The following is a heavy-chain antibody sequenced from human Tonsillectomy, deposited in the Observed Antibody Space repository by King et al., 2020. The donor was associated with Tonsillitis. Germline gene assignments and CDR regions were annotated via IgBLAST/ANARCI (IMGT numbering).Heavy chain of an antibody. CDR1: GFTVSSNY. J-gene: IGHJ6*02. CDR3: ARGMTTRFFVSMDV. Sequence: VQLVESGGGLVQPGGSLRLSCAASGFTVSSNYMSWVRQAPGKGLEWVSVIYSGGSTYYADSVKGRFTISRDNSKNTLYLQMNSLRAEDTAVYYCARGMTTRFFVSMDVWGQGTTVTVSS. V-gene: IGHV3-66*01. CDR2: IYSGGST. D-gene: IGHD4-17*01.